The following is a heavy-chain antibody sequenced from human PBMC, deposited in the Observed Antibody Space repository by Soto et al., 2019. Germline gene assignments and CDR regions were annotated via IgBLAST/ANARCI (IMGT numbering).Heavy chain of an antibody. CDR2: IIPILGIA. V-gene: IGHV1-69*02. CDR3: ATYYYDSSGYYSDWFDP. CDR1: GGTFSSYT. J-gene: IGHJ5*02. Sequence: SVKVSCKASGGTFSSYTISWVRQAPGQGLEWMGRIIPILGIANYAQKFQGRVTITADKSTSTAYMELSSLRSEDTAVYYCATYYYDSSGYYSDWFDPWSQGTLVTVSS. D-gene: IGHD3-22*01.